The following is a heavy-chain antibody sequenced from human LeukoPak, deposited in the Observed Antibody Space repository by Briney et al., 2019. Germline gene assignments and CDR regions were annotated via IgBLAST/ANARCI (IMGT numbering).Heavy chain of an antibody. CDR3: ARDYSGSYSNYYGMDV. J-gene: IGHJ6*02. Sequence: SQTLSLTCTVSGGSISSGGYYWSWIRQPPGKGLEWIGYIYYSGSTYYNPSLKSRVTISVDTSKNQFSLKLSSVTAADTAVYYCARDYSGSYSNYYGMDVWGQGTTVTVSS. CDR1: GGSISSGGYY. CDR2: IYYSGST. D-gene: IGHD1-26*01. V-gene: IGHV4-30-4*01.